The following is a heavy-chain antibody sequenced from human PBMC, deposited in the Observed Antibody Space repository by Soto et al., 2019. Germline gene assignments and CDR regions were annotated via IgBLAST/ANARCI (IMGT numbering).Heavy chain of an antibody. CDR2: VYLSGAT. Sequence: HLQLRESGPGLVKPSETLSLTCNVSGGSITEFSNSWVWVRQPPGKGLEWIATVYLSGATYYNPSPKSRTHTALEASTNPFPLGLASGTGPGTAVFFCAAGRSSYNGSFPVWGQGTLVPVSS. CDR1: GGSITEFSNS. CDR3: AAGRSSYNGSFPV. V-gene: IGHV4-39*01. J-gene: IGHJ3*01. D-gene: IGHD3-10*01.